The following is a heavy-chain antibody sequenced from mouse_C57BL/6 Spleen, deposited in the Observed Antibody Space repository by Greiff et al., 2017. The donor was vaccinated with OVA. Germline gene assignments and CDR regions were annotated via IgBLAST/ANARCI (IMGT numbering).Heavy chain of an antibody. D-gene: IGHD1-1*01. CDR1: GYTFTDYE. V-gene: IGHV1-15*01. CDR2: IDPETGGT. CDR3: TRDTTVVAHFDY. J-gene: IGHJ2*01. Sequence: QVQLKESGAELVRPGASVTLSCKASGYTFTDYEMHWVKQTPVHGLEWIGAIDPETGGTAYNQKFKGKAILTADKSSSTAYMELRSLTSEDSAVYYCTRDTTVVAHFDYWGQGTTLTVSS.